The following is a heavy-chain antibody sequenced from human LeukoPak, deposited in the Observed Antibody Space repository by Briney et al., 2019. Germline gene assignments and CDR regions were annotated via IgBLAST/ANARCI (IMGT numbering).Heavy chain of an antibody. J-gene: IGHJ4*02. CDR2: IWYDGSNK. V-gene: IGHV3-33*08. Sequence: PGGSLRLSCAASGFTVSRNYMTWVRQAPGKGLEWVAVIWYDGSNKYYADSVKGRFTISRDNSKNTLYLQMNSLRAEDTAVYFCARSASTGDYYFNYWGQGILVTVSS. CDR1: GFTVSRNY. D-gene: IGHD3-10*01. CDR3: ARSASTGDYYFNY.